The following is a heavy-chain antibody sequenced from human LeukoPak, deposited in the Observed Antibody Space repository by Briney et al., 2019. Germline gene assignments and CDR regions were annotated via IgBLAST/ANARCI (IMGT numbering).Heavy chain of an antibody. J-gene: IGHJ5*02. D-gene: IGHD3-22*01. CDR1: GFTFSGSA. CDR2: IRSKANSYAT. V-gene: IGHV3-73*01. Sequence: GGSLRLSCAASGFTFSGSAMHWVRQASGKGLEWVGCIRSKANSYATAYAASVKGRFTISRDDSKNTAYLQMNSLKTEDTAVYYCTRRTPYYYDSKDWFDPWGQGTLVTVSS. CDR3: TRRTPYYYDSKDWFDP.